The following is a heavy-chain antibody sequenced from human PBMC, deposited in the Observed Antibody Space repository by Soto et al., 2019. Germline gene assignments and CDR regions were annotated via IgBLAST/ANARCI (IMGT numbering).Heavy chain of an antibody. V-gene: IGHV5-51*01. CDR3: ARQGFYHQLLTVNYYYGMDV. Sequence: GESLKISCKGSGYSFTSYWIGWVRQMPGKGLEWLGIIYPGDSDTRYSPSFQGQVTISADKSISTAYLQWSSLKASDTAMYYCARQGFYHQLLTVNYYYGMDVWGQGTTVTVSS. J-gene: IGHJ6*02. D-gene: IGHD2-2*01. CDR1: GYSFTSYW. CDR2: IYPGDSDT.